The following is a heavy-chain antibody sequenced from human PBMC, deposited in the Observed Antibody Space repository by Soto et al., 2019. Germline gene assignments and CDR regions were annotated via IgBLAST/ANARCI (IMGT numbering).Heavy chain of an antibody. CDR1: GFTVSSNY. J-gene: IGHJ3*02. V-gene: IGHV3-53*01. CDR2: IYSGGST. CDR3: AREGWEGYYYDSSGYGAFDI. D-gene: IGHD3-22*01. Sequence: GGSLRLSCAASGFTVSSNYMSWVRQAPGKGLEWVSVIYSGGSTYYADSVKGRFTISRDNSKNTLYLQMNSLRAEDTAVYYCAREGWEGYYYDSSGYGAFDIWGQGTMVTVS.